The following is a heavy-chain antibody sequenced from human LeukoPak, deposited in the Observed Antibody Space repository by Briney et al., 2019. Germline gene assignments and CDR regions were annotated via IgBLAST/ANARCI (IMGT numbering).Heavy chain of an antibody. D-gene: IGHD3-10*01. J-gene: IGHJ4*02. CDR2: IYHSGNT. Sequence: SETLSLTCSVSGYSISSGYYWGWIRQPPGKGLEWIGSIYHSGNTHSNASLKSRVTMSVDTSKNQFSLKLSPVTAADTAVYYCARDLAYGSGSSSPHWGQGTLVTVSS. V-gene: IGHV4-38-2*02. CDR3: ARDLAYGSGSSSPH. CDR1: GYSISSGYY.